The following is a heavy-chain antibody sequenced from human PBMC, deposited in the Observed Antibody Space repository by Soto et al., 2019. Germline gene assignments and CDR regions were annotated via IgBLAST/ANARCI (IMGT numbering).Heavy chain of an antibody. V-gene: IGHV3-23*01. J-gene: IGHJ6*02. D-gene: IGHD2-15*01. Sequence: EVQLLESGGGLVQPGGSLRLSCAASGFTFSSYAMSWVRQAPGKGLEWVSTISGSGGSTYYADSVKGRFTISRDNSKNTLYLQMNSLRADDTAVYYCANHRYCRSSCYHGGLYYYGMDVWGQGTTVTVSS. CDR3: ANHRYCRSSCYHGGLYYYGMDV. CDR2: ISGSGGST. CDR1: GFTFSSYA.